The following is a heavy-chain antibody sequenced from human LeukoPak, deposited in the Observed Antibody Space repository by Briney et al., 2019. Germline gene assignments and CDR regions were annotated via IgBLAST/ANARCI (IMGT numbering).Heavy chain of an antibody. CDR3: ARGTYYYDSSGYYYAFDI. Sequence: GASVKVSCKASGHTFTSYDINWVRQATGQGLEWMGWMNPNSGNTGYAQKFKGRVTMTRNTSISTAYMELSSLRSEDMAVYYCARGTYYYDSSGYYYAFDIWGQGTMVTVSS. CDR2: MNPNSGNT. J-gene: IGHJ3*02. D-gene: IGHD3-22*01. CDR1: GHTFTSYD. V-gene: IGHV1-8*01.